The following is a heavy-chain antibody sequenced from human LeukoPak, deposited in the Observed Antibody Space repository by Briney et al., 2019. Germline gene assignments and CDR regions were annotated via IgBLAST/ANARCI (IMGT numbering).Heavy chain of an antibody. CDR3: ASDSSGYFHREVDY. Sequence: GGSLRLSCAASGFTFSSYAMHWVRQAPGKGLEWVAVISYDGSNKYYADSVKGRFTISRDNSKNTLYLQMDSLRAEDTAVYYCASDSSGYFHREVDYWGQGTLVTVSS. CDR1: GFTFSSYA. CDR2: ISYDGSNK. J-gene: IGHJ4*02. D-gene: IGHD3-22*01. V-gene: IGHV3-30*04.